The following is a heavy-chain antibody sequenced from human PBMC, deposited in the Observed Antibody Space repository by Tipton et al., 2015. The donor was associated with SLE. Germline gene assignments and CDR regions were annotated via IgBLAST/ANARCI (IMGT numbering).Heavy chain of an antibody. CDR1: GYTFTSYY. V-gene: IGHV1-46*01. J-gene: IGHJ5*02. D-gene: IGHD1-26*01. CDR2: INPSGGST. Sequence: QLVQSGAEVKKPGASVKVSCKASGYTFTSYYIHWVRQAPGQGLEWMGIINPSGGSTSYAQKFQDRVTMTRDTSTNTVYMELSSLRSEDTAVYYCARGGRPGKSWFDPWGQGTLVTVSS. CDR3: ARGGRPGKSWFDP.